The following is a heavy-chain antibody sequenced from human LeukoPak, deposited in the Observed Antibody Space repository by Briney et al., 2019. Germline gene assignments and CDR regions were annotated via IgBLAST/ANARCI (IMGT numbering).Heavy chain of an antibody. CDR2: IYYSGST. CDR1: GGSISSSSYY. Sequence: PSETLSLTCTVSGGSISSSSYYWGWIRQPPGKGLEWIGSIYYSGSTYYNPSLKSRVTISVDTSKNQFSLKLSSVTAADTAVYYCARHVYSSAWLTITDWFDPWGQGTLVTVSS. V-gene: IGHV4-39*01. D-gene: IGHD6-19*01. J-gene: IGHJ5*02. CDR3: ARHVYSSAWLTITDWFDP.